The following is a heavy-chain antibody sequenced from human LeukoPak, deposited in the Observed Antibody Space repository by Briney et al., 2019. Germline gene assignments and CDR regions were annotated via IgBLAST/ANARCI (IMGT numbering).Heavy chain of an antibody. Sequence: SETLSLICTVSGGPINSYYWTWIRQPPGKGLEWIGYVYHTGSTNYNPSLKSRVTMSVDTSKNQFSLKLSSVTAADTAVYYCARVGIAVAGTQGWFDPWGQGTLVTVSS. CDR3: ARVGIAVAGTQGWFDP. J-gene: IGHJ5*02. V-gene: IGHV4-59*12. CDR1: GGPINSYY. D-gene: IGHD6-19*01. CDR2: VYHTGST.